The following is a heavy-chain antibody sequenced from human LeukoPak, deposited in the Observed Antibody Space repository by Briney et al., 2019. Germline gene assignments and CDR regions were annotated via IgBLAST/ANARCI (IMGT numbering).Heavy chain of an antibody. CDR3: ARVSFGIAVAGADY. J-gene: IGHJ4*02. CDR1: GYTFTGYY. V-gene: IGHV1-2*02. D-gene: IGHD6-19*01. Sequence: ASVKVSCKASGYTFTGYYMHWVRQAPGQGLEWMGWINPNSGSTNYAQKFQGRVTMTRDTSISTAYMELSRLRSDDTAVYYCARVSFGIAVAGADYWGQGTLVTVSS. CDR2: INPNSGST.